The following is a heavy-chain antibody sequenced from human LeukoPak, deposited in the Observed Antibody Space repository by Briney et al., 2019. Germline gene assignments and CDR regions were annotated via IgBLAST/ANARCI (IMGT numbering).Heavy chain of an antibody. D-gene: IGHD6-6*01. Sequence: GGSLRLSCAASGFTFSSYAMSWVRQAPGKGLEWVSAISGSGGSTYSADSVNGRFTISRDNSKNTLYLQMNSLRAEDTAVYYCAKQGLGGSIAAPDAFDVWGQGTVVTVSS. CDR1: GFTFSSYA. J-gene: IGHJ3*01. CDR3: AKQGLGGSIAAPDAFDV. CDR2: ISGSGGST. V-gene: IGHV3-23*01.